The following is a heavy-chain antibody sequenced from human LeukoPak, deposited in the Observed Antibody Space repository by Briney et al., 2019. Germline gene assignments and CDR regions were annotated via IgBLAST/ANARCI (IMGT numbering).Heavy chain of an antibody. CDR2: ISYDGSNK. J-gene: IGHJ6*02. V-gene: IGHV3-30-3*01. Sequence: PGRCLRLSCAASGFTFSSYAMHWVRRAPGKGLEWVAVISYDGSNKYYADSVKGRFTISRDNSKNTLYLQMNSLRAEDTAVYYCARVGVPYYYYGMDVWGQGTTVTVSS. CDR3: ARVGVPYYYYGMDV. CDR1: GFTFSSYA.